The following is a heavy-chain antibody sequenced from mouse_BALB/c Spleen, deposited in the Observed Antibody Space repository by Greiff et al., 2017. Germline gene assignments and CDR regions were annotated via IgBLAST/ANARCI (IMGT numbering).Heavy chain of an antibody. D-gene: IGHD2-1*01. CDR1: GYTFTSYW. Sequence: QVQLQQPGAELVKPGASVKMSCKASGYTFTSYWMHWVKQRPGQGLEWIGVIDPSDSYTSYNQKFKGKATLTVDTSSSTAYMQLSSLTSEDSAVYYCTRSLYGNYVGALDYWGQGTSVTVSS. V-gene: IGHV1S127*01. CDR3: TRSLYGNYVGALDY. CDR2: IDPSDSYT. J-gene: IGHJ4*01.